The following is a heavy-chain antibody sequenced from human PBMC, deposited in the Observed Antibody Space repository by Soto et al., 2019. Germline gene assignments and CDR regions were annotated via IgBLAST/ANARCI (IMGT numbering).Heavy chain of an antibody. CDR2: IHHSGST. CDR3: ARGPLLRYPGRNAFDI. Sequence: SETLSLTCAVYGGSFSGYYWSWIRQPPGKGLEWTGEIHHSGSTNHTPPLKSRVTIPVDTSKTQFPLKLSSVTAADTAVYYCARGPLLRYPGRNAFDIWGQGPMVT. V-gene: IGHV4-34*01. J-gene: IGHJ3*02. CDR1: GGSFSGYY. D-gene: IGHD3-9*01.